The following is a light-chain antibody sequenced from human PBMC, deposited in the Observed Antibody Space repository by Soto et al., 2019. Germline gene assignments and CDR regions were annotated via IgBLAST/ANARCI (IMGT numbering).Light chain of an antibody. CDR2: GAS. Sequence: EIVLTQSPGTLSLSPGERATLSCRASQSVGSDYLAWYQQKPGQSPRLLIYGASRRATGIPDRFSGSGSGTDFTLTISRLEPEDFAVYYCQQYDASLWTFGQGTKVDIK. CDR1: QSVGSDY. J-gene: IGKJ1*01. V-gene: IGKV3-20*01. CDR3: QQYDASLWT.